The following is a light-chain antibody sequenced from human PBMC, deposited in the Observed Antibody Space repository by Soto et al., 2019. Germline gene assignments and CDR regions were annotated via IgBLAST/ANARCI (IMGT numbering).Light chain of an antibody. CDR3: CSYAGSSTLV. CDR1: SSDVGGYNL. CDR2: DDI. V-gene: IGLV2-23*01. Sequence: QSGLTQPASVSGSPGQSITMSCTGTSSDVGGYNLVSWYQQHPGKAPRLLIHDDIKRPSGVSDRFSGSKSGNTASLTISGLQAEDEADYYCCSYAGSSTLVFGGGTKLTVL. J-gene: IGLJ2*01.